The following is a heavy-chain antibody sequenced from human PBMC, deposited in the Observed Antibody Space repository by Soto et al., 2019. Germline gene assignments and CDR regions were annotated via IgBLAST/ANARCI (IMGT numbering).Heavy chain of an antibody. Sequence: QVQLQQWGAGLLKPSETLSLTCAVYGESFSGYYWSWIRQPPGKGLEWIGEINHSGSANYNPSLKSRVTIPVDTSKNQFSLKLSSVTAADTAVYYCASVCAPSSYYYMDVWDTGTTVTVSS. CDR1: GESFSGYY. J-gene: IGHJ6*03. CDR3: ASVCAPSSYYYMDV. CDR2: INHSGSA. V-gene: IGHV4-34*01.